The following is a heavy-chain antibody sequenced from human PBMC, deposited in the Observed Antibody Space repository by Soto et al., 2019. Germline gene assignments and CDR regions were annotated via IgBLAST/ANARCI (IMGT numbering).Heavy chain of an antibody. CDR3: ARLRSSYSSSWYYYDS. Sequence: QVLLQESGPGLVTPSETLSLTCTVSGGSISTDHWSWIRQPPGKGLEWIGYAYDSGSTNYNPSLETRLTISIDTPKNQLSRRLTSVTAADTAVYYCARLRSSYSSSWYYYDSWGQGTRVTVSS. D-gene: IGHD6-13*01. CDR1: GGSISTDH. J-gene: IGHJ4*02. V-gene: IGHV4-59*01. CDR2: AYDSGST.